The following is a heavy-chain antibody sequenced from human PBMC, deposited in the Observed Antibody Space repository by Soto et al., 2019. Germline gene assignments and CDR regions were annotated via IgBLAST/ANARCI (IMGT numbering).Heavy chain of an antibody. CDR1: GYTFTSYG. Sequence: ASVKVSCKASGYTFTSYGISWVRQAPGQGLEWMGWISAYNGNTNYAQKLQGRVTMTTDTSTSTAYMELRSLRSDDTAVYYCARTIFGVVIGSYYGMDVWRQGTTVTVSS. J-gene: IGHJ6*02. V-gene: IGHV1-18*01. CDR2: ISAYNGNT. D-gene: IGHD3-3*01. CDR3: ARTIFGVVIGSYYGMDV.